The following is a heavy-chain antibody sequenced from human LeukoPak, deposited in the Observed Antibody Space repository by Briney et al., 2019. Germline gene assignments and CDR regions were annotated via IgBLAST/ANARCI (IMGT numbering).Heavy chain of an antibody. CDR2: IYSGGST. CDR1: GFTVSSNY. V-gene: IGHV3-53*01. J-gene: IGHJ4*02. D-gene: IGHD3-22*01. CDR3: ALGYYYDSSGPAAFDY. Sequence: GGSLRLSCAASGFTVSSNYMSWVRQAPGKGPEWVSVIYSGGSTYYADSVKGRFTISRDNSKNTLYLQMNSLRAEDTAVYYCALGYYYDSSGPAAFDYWGQGTLVTVSS.